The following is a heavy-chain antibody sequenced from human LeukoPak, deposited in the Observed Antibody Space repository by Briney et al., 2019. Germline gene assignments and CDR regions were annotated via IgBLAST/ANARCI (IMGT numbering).Heavy chain of an antibody. CDR1: GFTFSSYA. Sequence: PGGSLRLSCAASGFTFSSYAMSWVRQAPGKGLEWVSAISGSGGSTYYADSVKGRFTISRDNSKNTLYLQMNSLRAEDTAVYYCAKPSYYDSSGYYSYYFDYWGQGTLVTVSP. CDR2: ISGSGGST. J-gene: IGHJ4*02. V-gene: IGHV3-23*01. CDR3: AKPSYYDSSGYYSYYFDY. D-gene: IGHD3-22*01.